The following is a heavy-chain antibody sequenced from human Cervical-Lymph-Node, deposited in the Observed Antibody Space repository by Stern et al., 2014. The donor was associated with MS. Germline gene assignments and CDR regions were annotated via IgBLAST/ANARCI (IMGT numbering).Heavy chain of an antibody. CDR3: ARRGIAVGDAFDI. D-gene: IGHD6-19*01. Sequence: VQLVQSGAEVKKPGESLKISCKGSGYRFSSYWIGWVRQMPGEGLEWKGIIYPGDSDTRYSPSFQGQFTISADKSISTAYLQWSSLKASDTAMYYCARRGIAVGDAFDIWGQGTMVTVSS. CDR2: IYPGDSDT. V-gene: IGHV5-51*03. J-gene: IGHJ3*02. CDR1: GYRFSSYW.